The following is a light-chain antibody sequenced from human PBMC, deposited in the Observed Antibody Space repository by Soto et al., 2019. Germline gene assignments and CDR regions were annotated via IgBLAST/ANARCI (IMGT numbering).Light chain of an antibody. V-gene: IGKV2-28*01. CDR3: MQGLQTFYT. CDR2: LGF. Sequence: DLVMTQSPLSLPVTPGEPASISCRSSQSLLHSNGYTYLDWYLQRPGQSPQLLIYLGFNRASGGPDRFSGSGSGTDFTLKISRVEAEDVGVYYCMQGLQTFYTFGQGTKLEIK. J-gene: IGKJ2*01. CDR1: QSLLHSNGYTY.